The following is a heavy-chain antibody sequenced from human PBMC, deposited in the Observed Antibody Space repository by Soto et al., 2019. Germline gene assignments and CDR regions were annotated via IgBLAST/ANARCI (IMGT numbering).Heavy chain of an antibody. J-gene: IGHJ4*02. Sequence: GGSLRLSCAASGFTISNAWMNWVRQAPGKGLEWVGRIKRKTDGGTTDFAAPVKGRFTISRDDSKNTLYLEMNSLETEDTAVYYCTTEWYSYGYHGIDSWGQGTRVTVSS. V-gene: IGHV3-15*07. CDR1: GFTISNAW. CDR2: IKRKTDGGTT. D-gene: IGHD5-18*01. CDR3: TTEWYSYGYHGIDS.